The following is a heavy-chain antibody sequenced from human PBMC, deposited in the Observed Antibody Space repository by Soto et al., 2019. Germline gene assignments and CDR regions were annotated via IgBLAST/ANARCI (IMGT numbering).Heavy chain of an antibody. CDR2: IIPIFGTA. Sequence: QVPLVQSGAEVRKPGSSVKVSCKASGGTFTSSGFSWVRQAPGQGLEWMGGIIPIFGTANYPQRFQGRVTITADRSTRTVFMELSSLYSEDTAVYYCAREPPAETNRYLSYLDYWGPGTLVTVSS. V-gene: IGHV1-69*06. CDR1: GGTFTSSG. D-gene: IGHD1-20*01. J-gene: IGHJ4*02. CDR3: AREPPAETNRYLSYLDY.